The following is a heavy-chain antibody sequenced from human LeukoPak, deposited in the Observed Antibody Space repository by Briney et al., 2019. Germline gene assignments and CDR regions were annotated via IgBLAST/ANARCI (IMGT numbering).Heavy chain of an antibody. Sequence: GSLRLSCAASGFTFSSYSMNWVRQAPGKGLEWVSYISSSSSTIYYADSVKGRFTISRDNAKNSLYLQMNSLRAEDTAVYYCARVVPAAMDYYYYYYKDVWGKGTTVTVSS. D-gene: IGHD2-2*01. CDR2: ISSSSSTI. CDR1: GFTFSSYS. CDR3: ARVVPAAMDYYYYYYKDV. V-gene: IGHV3-48*01. J-gene: IGHJ6*03.